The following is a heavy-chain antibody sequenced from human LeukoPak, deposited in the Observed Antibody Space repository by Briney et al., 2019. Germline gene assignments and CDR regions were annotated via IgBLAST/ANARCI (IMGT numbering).Heavy chain of an antibody. Sequence: PSETLSLTCTVSGGSISSYYWSWIRQPAGKGLEWIGRIYTSGSTNYNPSLKSRVTMSVDTSKNQFSLKLSSVTAADTAVYYCARGRRYYDSSGYYSAFDIWGQGTMVTVSS. CDR3: ARGRRYYDSSGYYSAFDI. D-gene: IGHD3-22*01. J-gene: IGHJ3*02. CDR2: IYTSGST. V-gene: IGHV4-4*07. CDR1: GGSISSYY.